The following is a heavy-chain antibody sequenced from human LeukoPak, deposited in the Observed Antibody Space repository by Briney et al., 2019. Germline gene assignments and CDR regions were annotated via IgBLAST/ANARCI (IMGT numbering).Heavy chain of an antibody. D-gene: IGHD3-22*01. CDR3: AREGSRGYYDSSGAFDY. CDR1: GGTFSSYA. V-gene: IGHV1-69*13. Sequence: GASVKVSCKASGGTFSSYAISWVRQAPGQGLEWMGGIIPIFGTANYAQRFQGRVTITADESTSTAYMELSSLRSEDTAVYYCAREGSRGYYDSSGAFDYWGQGTLVTVSS. J-gene: IGHJ4*02. CDR2: IIPIFGTA.